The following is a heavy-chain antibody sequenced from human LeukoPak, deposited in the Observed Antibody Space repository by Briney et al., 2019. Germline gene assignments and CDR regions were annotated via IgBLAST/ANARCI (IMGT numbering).Heavy chain of an antibody. D-gene: IGHD6-19*01. V-gene: IGHV3-23*01. CDR3: AKDPAYSSGYYYYYGMDV. CDR1: GFTFSKYA. Sequence: GGSLRLSCAASGFTFSKYAMSWVRQAPGKGLEWVLAISGSGGSTYYADSVKGRFTISRDNSKNTLYLQMNSLRAEDTAVYYCAKDPAYSSGYYYYYGMDVWGQGTTVTVSS. CDR2: ISGSGGST. J-gene: IGHJ6*02.